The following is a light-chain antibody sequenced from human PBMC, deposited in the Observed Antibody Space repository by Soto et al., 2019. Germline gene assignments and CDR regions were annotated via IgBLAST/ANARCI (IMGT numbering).Light chain of an antibody. V-gene: IGKV1-5*01. CDR1: QGISKW. CDR2: GAS. J-gene: IGKJ1*01. CDR3: QQYNSYDRWS. Sequence: DIQMTQSPSTLSASVGDRVTITCRASQGISKWLAWYQQKPGKAPKLLIYGASSLENGVPSRFSGSGSGTEFTLTISRLQPDDFATYFCQQYNSYDRWSFGQGTKVDLK.